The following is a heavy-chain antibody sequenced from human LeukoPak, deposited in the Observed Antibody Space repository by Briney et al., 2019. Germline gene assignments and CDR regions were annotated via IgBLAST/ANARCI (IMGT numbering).Heavy chain of an antibody. Sequence: SETLSLTCTVSGGSISSYYWSWIRQPPGKGLEWIGYIYYSGSTNYSPSLKSRVTISVDTSKNQFSLKLSSVTAADTAVYYCARDGLGYCSSTSCYHNWFDPWGQGTLVTVSS. CDR2: IYYSGST. J-gene: IGHJ5*02. V-gene: IGHV4-59*01. CDR1: GGSISSYY. D-gene: IGHD2-2*01. CDR3: ARDGLGYCSSTSCYHNWFDP.